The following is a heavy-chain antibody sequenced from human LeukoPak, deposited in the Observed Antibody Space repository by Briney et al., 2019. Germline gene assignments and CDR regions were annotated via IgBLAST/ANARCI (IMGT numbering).Heavy chain of an antibody. V-gene: IGHV3-23*01. CDR3: AKDSRYCSGGSCYPSPPADY. D-gene: IGHD2-15*01. Sequence: GGSLRLSCAASGFTFSSYGMSWVRQAPGKGLEWVSAISGSGGSTYYADSVKGWFTISRDNSKNTLYLQMNSLRAEDTAVYYCAKDSRYCSGGSCYPSPPADYWGQGTLVTVSS. J-gene: IGHJ4*02. CDR2: ISGSGGST. CDR1: GFTFSSYG.